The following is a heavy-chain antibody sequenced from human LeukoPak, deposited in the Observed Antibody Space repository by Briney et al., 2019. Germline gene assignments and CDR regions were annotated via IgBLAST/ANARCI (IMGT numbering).Heavy chain of an antibody. CDR1: GFTFSDYS. V-gene: IGHV3-69-1*02. Sequence: GGSLRLSRSASGFTFSDYSMNWVRQAPGKGLEWVAYIKSNIYYADSVKGRFTISRDNAKNLLYLQMNGLTVEDTAVYYCARDDSSSWYQEYWGQGTLVTVSS. D-gene: IGHD6-13*01. J-gene: IGHJ4*02. CDR3: ARDDSSSWYQEY. CDR2: IKSNI.